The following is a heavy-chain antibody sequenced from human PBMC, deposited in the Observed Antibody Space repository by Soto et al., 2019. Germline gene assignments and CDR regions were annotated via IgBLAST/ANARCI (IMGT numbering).Heavy chain of an antibody. CDR2: IYYSGST. CDR1: GGSISSGGYY. J-gene: IGHJ6*02. V-gene: IGHV4-31*03. D-gene: IGHD2-2*01. CDR3: ARVGIVVVPAATNYYYYYGMDV. Sequence: TLSLTCTVSGGSISSGGYYWSSIRQHPGKGLEWMGYIYYSGSTYYNPSLKSRVTIRIDTSKNQFSLKLSSVTAADTAVYYCARVGIVVVPAATNYYYYYGMDVWGQGTTVTVSS.